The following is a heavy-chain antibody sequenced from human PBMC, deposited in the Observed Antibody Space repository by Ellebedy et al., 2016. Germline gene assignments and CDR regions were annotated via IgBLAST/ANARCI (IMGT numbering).Heavy chain of an antibody. CDR1: GGSVSSDY. D-gene: IGHD6-19*01. CDR2: VFHTGAA. J-gene: IGHJ3*01. V-gene: IGHV4-59*02. Sequence: SETLSLTCNVFGGSVSSDYWNWIRRPPGKGLEWIGFVFHTGAALYNPSLKSRVTMSVDTSKSQISLRLTSVTEADTAVYYCAKWNGGWYAFDVWGQGTMVTVSS. CDR3: AKWNGGWYAFDV.